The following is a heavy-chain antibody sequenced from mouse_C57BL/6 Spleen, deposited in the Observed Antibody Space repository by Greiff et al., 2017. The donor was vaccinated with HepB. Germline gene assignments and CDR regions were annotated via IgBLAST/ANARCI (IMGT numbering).Heavy chain of an antibody. D-gene: IGHD1-2*01. Sequence: EVKLVESGPGLVKPSQSLSLTCSVTGYSITSGYYWNWIRQFPGNKLEWMGYISYDGSNNYNPSLKNRISITRDTSKNQFFLKLNSVTTEDTATYYCARKTTAWYFDVWGTGTTVTVSS. CDR2: ISYDGSN. V-gene: IGHV3-6*01. CDR3: ARKTTAWYFDV. CDR1: GYSITSGYY. J-gene: IGHJ1*03.